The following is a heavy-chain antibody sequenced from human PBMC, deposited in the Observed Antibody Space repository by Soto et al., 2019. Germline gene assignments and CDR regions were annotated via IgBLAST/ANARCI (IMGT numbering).Heavy chain of an antibody. Sequence: ASVKVSCKASGYTFTSYAMHWVRQAPGQRLEWMGWINAGNGNTKYSQKFQGRVTITRDTSASTAYMELSSLRSEDTAVYYCARDRGIILRYFDWLLIDGMDVWGQGTTVTVSS. CDR1: GYTFTSYA. J-gene: IGHJ6*02. CDR3: ARDRGIILRYFDWLLIDGMDV. V-gene: IGHV1-3*01. D-gene: IGHD3-9*01. CDR2: INAGNGNT.